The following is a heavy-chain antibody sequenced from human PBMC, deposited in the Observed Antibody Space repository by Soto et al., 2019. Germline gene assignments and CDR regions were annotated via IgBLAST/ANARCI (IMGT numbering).Heavy chain of an antibody. CDR3: ARDGYSSSWFDAFDI. J-gene: IGHJ3*02. V-gene: IGHV3-7*05. Sequence: GGSLRLSCAASGFTFSSYWMSWVRQAPGKGLEWVANIKQDGSEKYYVDSVKGRFTISRDNAKNSLYLQMNSLRAEDTAVYYCARDGYSSSWFDAFDIWGQGTMVTVSS. D-gene: IGHD6-13*01. CDR1: GFTFSSYW. CDR2: IKQDGSEK.